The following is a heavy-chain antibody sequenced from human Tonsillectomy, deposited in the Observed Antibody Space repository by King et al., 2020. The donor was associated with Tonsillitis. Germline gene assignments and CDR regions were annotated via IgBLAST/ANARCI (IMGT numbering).Heavy chain of an antibody. V-gene: IGHV1-2*07. J-gene: IGHJ4*02. CDR2: INPNSGGT. D-gene: IGHD6-19*01. CDR3: ARAQGYSSGGSSVGLY. Sequence: QLVQSGAEVKKPGASVKVSCKASGYTFTGYYMHWVRQAPGQGLEWIGWINPNSGGTNYAHKFQGRVTMTRETSISTAYMELSRLRSDDTAVYYCARAQGYSSGGSSVGLYWGQGTLVTVSS. CDR1: GYTFTGYY.